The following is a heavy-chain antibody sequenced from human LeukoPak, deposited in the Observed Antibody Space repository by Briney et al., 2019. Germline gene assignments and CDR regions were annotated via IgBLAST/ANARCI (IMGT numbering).Heavy chain of an antibody. J-gene: IGHJ3*02. V-gene: IGHV4-59*08. CDR3: ATRASTGRAFDI. D-gene: IGHD1-14*01. CDR2: IYYSGST. Sequence: PSETLSLTCTVSGGSISSYYWSWIRQPPGKGLEWIGYIYYSGSTNYNPSLKSRVTISVDTSKNQFSLKLSSVTAADTAAYYCATRASTGRAFDIWGQGTMVTVSS. CDR1: GGSISSYY.